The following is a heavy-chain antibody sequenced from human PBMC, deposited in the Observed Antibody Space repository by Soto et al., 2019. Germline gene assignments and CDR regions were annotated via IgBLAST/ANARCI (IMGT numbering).Heavy chain of an antibody. Sequence: GGSLRLSCEASGFPFSPAWMNWVRQAPGKGLEWVGLIKSQGGGGTAHYAAPVKGRFTISRDDSKNTLYLQMNSLKTEDTAVYYCTTGNLGRRRYCISTSCPVAVDYWGQGTLVAVSS. CDR3: TTGNLGRRRYCISTSCPVAVDY. J-gene: IGHJ4*02. CDR1: GFPFSPAW. V-gene: IGHV3-15*07. CDR2: IKSQGGGGTA. D-gene: IGHD2-2*01.